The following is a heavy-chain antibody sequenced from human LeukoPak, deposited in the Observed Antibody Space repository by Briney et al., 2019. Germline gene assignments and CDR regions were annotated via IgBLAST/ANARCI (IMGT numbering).Heavy chain of an antibody. CDR1: GYTFTGYY. CDR3: ARDFNYYGSGSYYNPDY. D-gene: IGHD3-10*01. V-gene: IGHV1-2*02. J-gene: IGHJ4*02. CDR2: INPNSGGT. Sequence: ASVKVSCKASGYTFTGYYMHWVRQAPRQGLEWMGWINPNSGGTNYAQKFQGRVTMTRDTSISTAYMELSRLRSDDTAVYYCARDFNYYGSGSYYNPDYWGQGTLVTVSS.